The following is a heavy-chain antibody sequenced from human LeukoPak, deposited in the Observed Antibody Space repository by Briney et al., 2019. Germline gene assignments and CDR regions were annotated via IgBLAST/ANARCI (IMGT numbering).Heavy chain of an antibody. CDR2: ISGSGGST. D-gene: IGHD3-3*01. CDR1: GFTFSGYS. Sequence: GGSLRLSCAASGFTFSGYSMNWVRQAPGKGLEWVSAISGSGGSTYYADSVKGRFTISRDNSKNTLYLQMNSLRAEDTAVYYCAKDSYENAFDIWGQGTMVTVSS. J-gene: IGHJ3*02. V-gene: IGHV3-23*01. CDR3: AKDSYENAFDI.